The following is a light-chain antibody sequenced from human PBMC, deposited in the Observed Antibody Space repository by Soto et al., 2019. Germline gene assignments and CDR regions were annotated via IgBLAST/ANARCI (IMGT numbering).Light chain of an antibody. J-gene: IGKJ4*01. CDR1: QSIYNY. CDR2: GAS. CDR3: QQSYSTPQLT. V-gene: IGKV1-39*01. Sequence: DIQMTQSPSSLSASVGDRVTITCRASQSIYNYLNWYQQKPGKAPDLLIYGASSLQSGVPSRFSGSGSGTDFTLTISTLQPEDFATYYCQQSYSTPQLTFGGGTKVEI.